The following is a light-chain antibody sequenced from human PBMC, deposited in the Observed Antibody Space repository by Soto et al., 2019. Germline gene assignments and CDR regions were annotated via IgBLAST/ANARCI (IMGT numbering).Light chain of an antibody. CDR2: EVS. J-gene: IGLJ1*01. V-gene: IGLV2-14*01. Sequence: QSVLTQPASVSGSPGQAITISCSGSSSDVGAHNFVSWYQHHPGKAPKLMIYEVSNRPSGVSNRFSGSKSGNTASLTISGRQAEDEADYYCNSYTSSNTYVFGSGTKLTVL. CDR3: NSYTSSNTYV. CDR1: SSDVGAHNF.